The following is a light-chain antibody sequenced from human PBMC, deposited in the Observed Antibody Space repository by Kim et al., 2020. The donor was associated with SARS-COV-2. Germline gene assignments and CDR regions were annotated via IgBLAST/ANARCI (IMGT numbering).Light chain of an antibody. CDR3: QQSYSTPWT. Sequence: DIQMTQSPSSLSASVGDRVTITCRASQTISTYLNWYQQKPGEAPKLLIYAASILQSGVPSRFSGSASGTDFTLTINRLQPEDFASYFCQQSYSTPWTFGQGTKVDIK. CDR1: QTISTY. V-gene: IGKV1-39*01. J-gene: IGKJ1*01. CDR2: AAS.